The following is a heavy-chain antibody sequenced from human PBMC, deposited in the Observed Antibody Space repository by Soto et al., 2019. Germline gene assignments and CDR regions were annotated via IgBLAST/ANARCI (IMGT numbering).Heavy chain of an antibody. D-gene: IGHD1-1*01. J-gene: IGHJ4*02. V-gene: IGHV1-18*01. CDR3: ARGRYGDY. Sequence: QVHLVQSGAEVKKPGASVKVSCKASGYTFTSYGITWVRQAPGQGLEWMGWIRDHNGNTDYAQKLQGRVIVTRDTSPSTAYMELRSLRSDDTAVYYCARGRYGDYWGQGALVTVSS. CDR1: GYTFTSYG. CDR2: IRDHNGNT.